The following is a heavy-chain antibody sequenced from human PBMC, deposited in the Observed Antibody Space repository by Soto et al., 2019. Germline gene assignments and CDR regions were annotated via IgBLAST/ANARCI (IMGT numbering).Heavy chain of an antibody. Sequence: ASVKVSCKASGYTFTSYGISWVRQAPGQGLEWMGWISAYNGNTNYAQKLQGRVTMTTDTSTSTAYMELRSLRSDDTAVYYCARRLGSSLFGLNWFDPWGQGTLVTVSS. CDR3: ARRLGSSLFGLNWFDP. CDR2: ISAYNGNT. D-gene: IGHD3-10*01. V-gene: IGHV1-18*01. CDR1: GYTFTSYG. J-gene: IGHJ5*02.